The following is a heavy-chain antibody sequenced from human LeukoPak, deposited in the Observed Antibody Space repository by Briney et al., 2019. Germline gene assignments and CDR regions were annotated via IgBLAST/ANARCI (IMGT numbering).Heavy chain of an antibody. Sequence: PGGSLRLSCAASGFTFRSYSINWVRQAPGKGLEWVSSISTGSSYIYYADSVKGRFTISRDNDKNSLYLQINSLGAEDTAVFYCARDPAPLAADGRYVWGRGTTVTVSS. D-gene: IGHD3-16*02. CDR3: ARDPAPLAADGRYV. V-gene: IGHV3-21*01. CDR2: ISTGSSYI. J-gene: IGHJ6*02. CDR1: GFTFRSYS.